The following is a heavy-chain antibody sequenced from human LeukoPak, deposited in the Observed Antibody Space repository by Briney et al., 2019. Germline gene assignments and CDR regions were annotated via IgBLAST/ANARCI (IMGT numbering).Heavy chain of an antibody. V-gene: IGHV3-53*01. J-gene: IGHJ4*02. D-gene: IGHD4-17*01. CDR2: IYSGGST. CDR3: VTYYGDYEYY. CDR1: EFSISTYW. Sequence: GGSLRLSCAASEFSISTYWMSWVRQAPGKGLEWVSVIYSGGSTYYADSVKGRFTISRDNSKNTLYLQMNSLRAEDTAVYYCVTYYGDYEYYWGQGTLVTVSS.